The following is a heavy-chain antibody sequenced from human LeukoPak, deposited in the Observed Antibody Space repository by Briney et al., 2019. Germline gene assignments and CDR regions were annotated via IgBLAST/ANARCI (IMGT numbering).Heavy chain of an antibody. CDR3: ARGSEMRVRGSITYFDY. CDR2: ISAYNGNT. CDR1: GYTFTSYG. Sequence: GASVKVSCKASGYTFTSYGISWVRQAPGQGLEWMGWISAYNGNTNYAQKLQGRVTMTTDTSTSTAYMELRSLRSDDTAVYYCARGSEMRVRGSITYFDYWGQGTLVTVSS. D-gene: IGHD3-10*01. V-gene: IGHV1-18*01. J-gene: IGHJ4*02.